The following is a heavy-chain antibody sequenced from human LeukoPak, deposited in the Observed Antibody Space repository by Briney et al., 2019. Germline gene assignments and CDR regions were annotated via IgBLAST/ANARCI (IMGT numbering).Heavy chain of an antibody. Sequence: SETLSLTCTVSGGSISSGGYYWSWIRQHPGKGLEWIGYIYYSGSTYYNPSLKSRVTISVDTSKNQFSLKLSSVTAAATAVYYCARYGDYVGWFDPWGQGTLVTVSS. D-gene: IGHD4-17*01. CDR2: IYYSGST. CDR1: GGSISSGGYY. J-gene: IGHJ5*02. V-gene: IGHV4-31*03. CDR3: ARYGDYVGWFDP.